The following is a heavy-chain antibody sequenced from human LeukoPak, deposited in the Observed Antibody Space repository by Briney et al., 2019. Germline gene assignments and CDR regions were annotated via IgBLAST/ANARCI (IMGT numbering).Heavy chain of an antibody. D-gene: IGHD6-19*01. Sequence: GGSLRLSCSAYGFTFNKYWMSWIRQLPGQGLEWVANVNQDGTQKYYVDSVKGRFTNSRDNARNLLYLQMNSLRAQDTAVYYCVRDVSSGWAFDYWGHGTLVTVSS. CDR3: VRDVSSGWAFDY. J-gene: IGHJ4*01. CDR2: VNQDGTQK. V-gene: IGHV3-7*01. CDR1: GFTFNKYW.